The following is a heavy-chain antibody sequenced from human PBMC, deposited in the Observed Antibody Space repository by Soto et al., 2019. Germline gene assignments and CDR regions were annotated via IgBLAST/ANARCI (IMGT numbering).Heavy chain of an antibody. D-gene: IGHD3-10*01. CDR3: ARSYDYGSGRRNWFDP. CDR2: INHSGST. J-gene: IGHJ5*02. CDR1: GGSFSGYY. Sequence: QVQLQQWGAGLLKPSETLSLTCAVYGGSFSGYYWSWIRQPPGKGLEWIGEINHSGSTNYNPSLKSRVPISVDTSKNQFSLKLSSVTAADTAVYYCARSYDYGSGRRNWFDPWGQGTLVTVSS. V-gene: IGHV4-34*01.